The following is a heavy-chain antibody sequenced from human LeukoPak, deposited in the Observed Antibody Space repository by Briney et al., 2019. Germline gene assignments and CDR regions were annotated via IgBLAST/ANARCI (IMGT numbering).Heavy chain of an antibody. Sequence: PGGSLRLSCEVSGCSVGTSRMSWVRQAPGKGLEWVSIIYDGGTTQYADSVKGRFTISRDNSKNTLYFQMSSLRAADTAVYYCAKHSGVVGAAARAYNDFDYWGQGTLVTVSS. CDR3: AKHSGVVGAAARAYNDFDY. CDR2: IYDGGTT. D-gene: IGHD1-26*01. CDR1: GCSVGTSR. J-gene: IGHJ4*02. V-gene: IGHV3-66*04.